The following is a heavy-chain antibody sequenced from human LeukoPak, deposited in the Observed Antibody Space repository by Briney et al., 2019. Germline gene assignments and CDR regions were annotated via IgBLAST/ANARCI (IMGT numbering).Heavy chain of an antibody. D-gene: IGHD6-13*01. CDR2: VYYSGST. Sequence: SETLSLTCTVSGGSISSSSYYWGWIRQPPGKGLEWIGSVYYSGSTYYNPSLKSRVTISLDTSKNQFSMNLISVTAADTAVYYCAREGVAAAGKLDYWGQGTLVTVSS. CDR1: GGSISSSSYY. CDR3: AREGVAAAGKLDY. V-gene: IGHV4-39*07. J-gene: IGHJ4*02.